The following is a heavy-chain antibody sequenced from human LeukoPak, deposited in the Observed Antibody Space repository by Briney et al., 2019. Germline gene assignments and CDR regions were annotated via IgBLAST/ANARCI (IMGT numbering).Heavy chain of an antibody. CDR1: GYTFTSYG. CDR3: ARCGVLGDFDY. J-gene: IGHJ4*02. D-gene: IGHD3-10*02. CDR2: ISVYNGNT. Sequence: ASVKVSCKASGYTFTSYGMSWVRQAPGQGLGWRGWISVYNGNTNYAQKLQGRVTMTTDTSTSTAYMELSSLRSEDTAVYFCARCGVLGDFDYWGQGTLVAVSS. V-gene: IGHV1-18*01.